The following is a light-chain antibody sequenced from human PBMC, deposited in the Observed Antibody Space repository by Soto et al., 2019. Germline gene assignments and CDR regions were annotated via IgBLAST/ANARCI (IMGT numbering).Light chain of an antibody. CDR1: QSVSNSY. J-gene: IGKJ1*01. CDR3: QQNGDSPA. V-gene: IGKV3-20*01. CDR2: GAS. Sequence: EIVLTQSPGTLSLSPGERATLSCRASQSVSNSYLAWYQQKPGQAPRLLIYGASSRATGIPDRFSGSGSGTDFTLTISRLEPEDFAVYYCQQNGDSPAFGQGTKV.